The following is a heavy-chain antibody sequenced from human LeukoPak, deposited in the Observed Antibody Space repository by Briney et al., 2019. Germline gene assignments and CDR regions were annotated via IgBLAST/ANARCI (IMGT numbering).Heavy chain of an antibody. J-gene: IGHJ6*03. Sequence: SETLSLTCTVSGGSISSYYWSWIRQPPGKGLEWIGYIYYSGSTNYNPSLKSRVTISVDMSKNQFSLKLSSVTAADTAVYYCARSVLGYYYYMDVWGKGTTVTVS. CDR2: IYYSGST. D-gene: IGHD4/OR15-4a*01. CDR1: GGSISSYY. CDR3: ARSVLGYYYYMDV. V-gene: IGHV4-59*01.